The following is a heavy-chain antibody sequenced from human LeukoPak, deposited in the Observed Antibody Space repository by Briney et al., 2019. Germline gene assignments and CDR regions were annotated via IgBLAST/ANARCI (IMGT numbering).Heavy chain of an antibody. J-gene: IGHJ4*02. CDR3: ARTAKDIVVVPAAIPGPGAFDY. CDR2: IYYSGST. Sequence: KSSETLSLTCTVSGGSISSSSYYWGWIRQPPGKGLEWIGSIYYSGSTYYNPSLKSRVTISVDTSKNQFSLKLSSVTAADTAVYYCARTAKDIVVVPAAIPGPGAFDYWGQGTLVTVSS. V-gene: IGHV4-39*01. CDR1: GGSISSSSYY. D-gene: IGHD2-2*01.